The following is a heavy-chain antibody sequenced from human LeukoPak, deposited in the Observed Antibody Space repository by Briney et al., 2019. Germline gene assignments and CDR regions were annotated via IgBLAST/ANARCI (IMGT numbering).Heavy chain of an antibody. J-gene: IGHJ4*02. CDR2: IYYSGST. CDR1: GGSISSYY. V-gene: IGHV4-59*08. D-gene: IGHD3-9*01. CDR3: ARLSYDILTGYRFDY. Sequence: KPSETLSLTCTVSGGSISSYYWSWIRQPPGKGLEWIGYIYYSGSTNYNPSLKSRVTISVDTSKNQFSLKLSSVTAADTAVYYCARLSYDILTGYRFDYWGQGTLVTVSS.